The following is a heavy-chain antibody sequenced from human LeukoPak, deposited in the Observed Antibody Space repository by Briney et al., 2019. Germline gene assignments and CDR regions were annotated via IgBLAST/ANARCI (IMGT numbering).Heavy chain of an antibody. V-gene: IGHV3-7*03. CDR3: ARNNDMDV. D-gene: IGHD1/OR15-1a*01. CDR2: INKDGSEK. CDR1: GFILSNHW. Sequence: GGSLRLSCAASGFILSNHWMTWVRQAPGKGPEWVANINKDGSEKYYVDSVEGRFTISRDTAENSLYLQMNNLRAEDTALYYCARNNDMDVWGQGTTVIVSS. J-gene: IGHJ6*02.